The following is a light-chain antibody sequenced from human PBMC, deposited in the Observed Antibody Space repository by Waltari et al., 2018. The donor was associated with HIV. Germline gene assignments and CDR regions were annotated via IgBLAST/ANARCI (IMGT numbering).Light chain of an antibody. CDR3: EQLNSYPLT. Sequence: DIQMTQSPSTLSASVGDRVPITCRASQSISTWLAWYQQKPGKAPKLLIYKASSLEAGVPSRFSGSGSGTEFTLTISSLQPDDVATYYCEQLNSYPLTFGGGTKVEIK. CDR2: KAS. CDR1: QSISTW. J-gene: IGKJ4*01. V-gene: IGKV1-5*03.